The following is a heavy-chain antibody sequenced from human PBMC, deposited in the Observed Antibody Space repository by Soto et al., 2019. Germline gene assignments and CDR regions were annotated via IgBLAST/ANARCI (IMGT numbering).Heavy chain of an antibody. D-gene: IGHD3-10*01. CDR2: IYYSGST. J-gene: IGHJ4*02. Sequence: PSETLSLTCTVSGGSISSSSYYWGWIRQPPGKGLEWIGSIYYSGSTYYNPSLKSRVTISVDTSKNQFSLKLSSVTAADTAVYYCASYGSGIPYYFDYWGQGTLVTVSS. CDR1: GGSISSSSYY. V-gene: IGHV4-39*01. CDR3: ASYGSGIPYYFDY.